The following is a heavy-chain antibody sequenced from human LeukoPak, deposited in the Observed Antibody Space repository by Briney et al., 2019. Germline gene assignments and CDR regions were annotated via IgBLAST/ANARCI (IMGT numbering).Heavy chain of an antibody. CDR3: ARPSIPSAAASALDI. J-gene: IGHJ3*02. V-gene: IGHV4-59*08. D-gene: IGHD2-2*01. Sequence: SETLSLTCSVSGGSIGTYYWTWIRQPPGKGLEWIGYIYYTGSTNYSPSLKGRASMSVDTSKNQVSLKMTSVTAADTAVYYCARPSIPSAAASALDIWGQGTMVTVSS. CDR2: IYYTGST. CDR1: GGSIGTYY.